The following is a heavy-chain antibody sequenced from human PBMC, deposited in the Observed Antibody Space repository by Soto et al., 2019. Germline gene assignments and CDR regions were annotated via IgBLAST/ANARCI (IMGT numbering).Heavy chain of an antibody. D-gene: IGHD3-10*01. Sequence: QVQLQESGPGLVKPSETLSLTCTVSGGSISSYYWSWIRQHPGKGLEWIGYIYYSGSTYYNPSLKSRVTISVDTSKNQFSLKLSSVTAADTAVYYCARGTYYYGSGSYYFDYWGQGTLVTVSS. J-gene: IGHJ4*02. CDR1: GGSISSYY. V-gene: IGHV4-59*06. CDR2: IYYSGST. CDR3: ARGTYYYGSGSYYFDY.